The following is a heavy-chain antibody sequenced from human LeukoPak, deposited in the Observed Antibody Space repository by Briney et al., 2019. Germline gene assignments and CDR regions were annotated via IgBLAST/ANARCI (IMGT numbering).Heavy chain of an antibody. Sequence: GGSLRLSCAASGFTVSSNYMSWVRQAPGKGLEWVSVIYSGGSTYYADSVKGRFTISRDNSKNTLYLQMNSLRAEDTAVYYCAREPYGSSGYYYDWGQGTLVTVSS. J-gene: IGHJ4*02. V-gene: IGHV3-53*01. CDR1: GFTVSSNY. CDR2: IYSGGST. CDR3: AREPYGSSGYYYD. D-gene: IGHD3-22*01.